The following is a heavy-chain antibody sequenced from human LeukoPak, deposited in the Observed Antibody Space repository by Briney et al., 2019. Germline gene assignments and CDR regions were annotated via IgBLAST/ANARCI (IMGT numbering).Heavy chain of an antibody. D-gene: IGHD2-21*02. J-gene: IGHJ4*02. CDR2: VNPGGGGT. CDR1: GYTFTSNY. CDR3: ARVKSCGGDCYYFDF. V-gene: IGHV1-46*01. Sequence: ASVKVSCKASGYTFTSNYIHWVRQAPGQGLESMGIVNPGGGGTSYAPKFQGRVTMTRDTSTTTVYMELNSLRSEDTAMYYCARVKSCGGDCYYFDFWGQGTLVIVSP.